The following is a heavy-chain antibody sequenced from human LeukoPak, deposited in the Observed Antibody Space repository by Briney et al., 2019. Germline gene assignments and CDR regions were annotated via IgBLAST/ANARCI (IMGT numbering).Heavy chain of an antibody. V-gene: IGHV1-8*01. J-gene: IGHJ3*02. CDR3: ARCGSTFDAFDI. CDR1: GYTFTSYD. D-gene: IGHD2-2*01. CDR2: MNPNSGNT. Sequence: ASVKVSCKASGYTFTSYDINWVRQATGQGLEWMGWMNPNSGNTGYAQKFQGRVTMTRNTSISTAYMELSSLRSEDTAVYYCARCGSTFDAFDIWGQGTMVTVSS.